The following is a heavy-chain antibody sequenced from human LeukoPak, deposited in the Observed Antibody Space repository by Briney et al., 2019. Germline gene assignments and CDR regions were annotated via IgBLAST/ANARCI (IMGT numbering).Heavy chain of an antibody. CDR2: IYHSGST. CDR1: GGSISSGGYS. Sequence: PSETLSLTCAVSGGSISSGGYSWSWIRQPPGKGLEWIGYIYHSGSTNYNPSLKSRVTISVDKSKNQFSLKLSSVTAADTAVYYCARAGDSSGYYYYYYGMDVWGQGTTVTVSS. V-gene: IGHV4-30-2*01. J-gene: IGHJ6*02. D-gene: IGHD3-22*01. CDR3: ARAGDSSGYYYYYYGMDV.